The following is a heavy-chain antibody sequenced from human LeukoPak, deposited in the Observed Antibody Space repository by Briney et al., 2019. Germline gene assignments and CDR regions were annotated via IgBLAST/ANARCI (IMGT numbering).Heavy chain of an antibody. CDR2: INPNSGGT. D-gene: IGHD6-13*01. V-gene: IGHV1-2*02. Sequence: ASVKVSCKASGYTFTGYYMHWVRQAPGQGLEWMGWINPNSGGTNYAQKFQGRVTMTRDTSISTAYMELSRLRSDDTAVYYCARGRALYSSSWYLQGDYWGQGTLVTVSS. CDR1: GYTFTGYY. CDR3: ARGRALYSSSWYLQGDY. J-gene: IGHJ4*02.